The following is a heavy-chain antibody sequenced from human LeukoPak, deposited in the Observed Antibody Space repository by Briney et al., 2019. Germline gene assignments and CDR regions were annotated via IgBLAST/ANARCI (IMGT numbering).Heavy chain of an antibody. Sequence: GGSLRLSCVASGFTFGKYWMSWVRQAPGKGLEWVANIKLDGSEKNYVDSVKGRFTISRDNAKNSLYLQMNSLRAEDTAVYYCAREDWEAKAFDIWGQGTMVTVSS. J-gene: IGHJ3*02. V-gene: IGHV3-7*03. CDR1: GFTFGKYW. D-gene: IGHD1-26*01. CDR3: AREDWEAKAFDI. CDR2: IKLDGSEK.